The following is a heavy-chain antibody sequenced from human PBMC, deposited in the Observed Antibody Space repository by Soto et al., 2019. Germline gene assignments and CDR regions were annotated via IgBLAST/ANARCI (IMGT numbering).Heavy chain of an antibody. D-gene: IGHD3-9*01. J-gene: IGHJ4*02. V-gene: IGHV3-30*18. Sequence: PGGSPRLSCAASGFTFSSYGMHWVRQAPGKGLEWVAVISYDGSNKYYADSVKGRFTISRDNSKNTLYLQMNSLRAEDTAVYYCAKDHYTRNYDILTGPLDYWGQGTLVTVSS. CDR3: AKDHYTRNYDILTGPLDY. CDR2: ISYDGSNK. CDR1: GFTFSSYG.